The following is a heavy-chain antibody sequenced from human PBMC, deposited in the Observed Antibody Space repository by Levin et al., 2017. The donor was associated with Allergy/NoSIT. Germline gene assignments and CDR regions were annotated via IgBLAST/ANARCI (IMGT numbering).Heavy chain of an antibody. CDR3: AREGRYCSGGSCYLSR. CDR1: GFTFSNYG. D-gene: IGHD2-15*01. CDR2: ISSSSTTI. J-gene: IGHJ4*02. V-gene: IGHV3-48*04. Sequence: GGSLRLSCAASGFTFSNYGMNWVRQAPGKGLEWVSYISSSSTTIYYADSVKGRFTISRDNAKNSLYLQMNSLRAEDTAVYYCAREGRYCSGGSCYLSRWGQGTLVTVSS.